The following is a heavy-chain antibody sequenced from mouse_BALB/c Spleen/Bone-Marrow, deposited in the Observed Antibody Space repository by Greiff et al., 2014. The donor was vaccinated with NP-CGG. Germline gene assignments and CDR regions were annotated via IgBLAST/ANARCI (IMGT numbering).Heavy chain of an antibody. V-gene: IGHV1S41*01. CDR2: IAPGSGST. Sequence: DLVKPGASVKLSCKASGYTFTSYWINWIKQRPGQGLEWIGRIAPGSGSTYYNEVFKGKATLIVDTSSSTAYIQLSGLSSEDSAVYFCARGGLHYFDYWGQGTTLTVSS. J-gene: IGHJ2*01. CDR1: GYTFTSYW. CDR3: ARGGLHYFDY. D-gene: IGHD3-3*01.